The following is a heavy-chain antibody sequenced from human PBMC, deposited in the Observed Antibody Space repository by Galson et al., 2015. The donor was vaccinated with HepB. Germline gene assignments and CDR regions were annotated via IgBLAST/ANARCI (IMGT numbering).Heavy chain of an antibody. V-gene: IGHV1-2*02. J-gene: IGHJ4*02. D-gene: IGHD3-10*01. CDR2: INPNSGGT. Sequence: SVKVSCKASGYTFTGCYIHWVRQAPGQGLEWMGWINPNSGGTNYAQKLQGRVTMTRDTSISTAYMELSRLRSDDTAVYYCARGYYGSGSSYYFDYWGQGTLVTVSS. CDR1: GYTFTGCY. CDR3: ARGYYGSGSSYYFDY.